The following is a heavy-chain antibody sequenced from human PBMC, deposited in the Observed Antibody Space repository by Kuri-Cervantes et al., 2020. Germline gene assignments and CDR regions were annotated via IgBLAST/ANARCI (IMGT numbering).Heavy chain of an antibody. CDR2: INPSGGST. CDR3: ARENAPRHYYDSSGYPC. Sequence: ASVKVSCKASGYTFTSYYMHWVRQAPGQGLEWMGIINPSGGSTSYAQKFQGRVTMTRDTSTSTVYMELSSLRSEDTAVYYCARENAPRHYYDSSGYPCWGQGTLVTVS. V-gene: IGHV1-46*01. J-gene: IGHJ4*02. D-gene: IGHD3-22*01. CDR1: GYTFTSYY.